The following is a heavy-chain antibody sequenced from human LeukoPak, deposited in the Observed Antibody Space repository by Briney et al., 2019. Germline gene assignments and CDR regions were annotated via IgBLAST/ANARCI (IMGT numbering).Heavy chain of an antibody. Sequence: SETLSLTCTVSGGSISSSSYYWGWIRQPPGKGLEWIGSIYYSGSTNYNPSLKSRVTISVDTSKNQYSLKLSSVTAADTAVYYCARMDGSGSYYGPFDYWGQGTLVTVSS. V-gene: IGHV4-39*07. D-gene: IGHD3-10*01. CDR2: IYYSGST. CDR1: GGSISSSSYY. J-gene: IGHJ4*02. CDR3: ARMDGSGSYYGPFDY.